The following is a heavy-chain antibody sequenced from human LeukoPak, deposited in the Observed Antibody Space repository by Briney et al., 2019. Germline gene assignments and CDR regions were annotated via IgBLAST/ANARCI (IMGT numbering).Heavy chain of an antibody. CDR2: ISNSANTI. V-gene: IGHV3-11*04. D-gene: IGHD3-22*01. CDR1: GFTFSDHY. CDR3: VRGPDYYYDSNGSFDY. J-gene: IGHJ4*01. Sequence: GGSLRLSCAVSGFTFSDHYFAWIRQAPGKGLEWISYISNSANTIYYADSVRGRFTISRDNAKNSLFLQMNSLRVEDTAVYYCVRGPDYYYDSNGSFDYWGHGTLVTVSS.